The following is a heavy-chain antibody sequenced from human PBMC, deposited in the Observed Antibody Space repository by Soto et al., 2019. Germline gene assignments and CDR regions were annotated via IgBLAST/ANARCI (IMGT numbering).Heavy chain of an antibody. V-gene: IGHV3-30*18. CDR1: GLIFSSYG. Sequence: GGSLRLSCAASGLIFSSYGMHWVRQAPGKGLEWLAVISYDGTNKNYADSVKGRFTISRDNSKNTLYLQMNSLRPDDTAVYYCAKDTYFHDSSGYYVFDYWGQGTLVTVPS. CDR2: ISYDGTNK. J-gene: IGHJ4*02. D-gene: IGHD3-22*01. CDR3: AKDTYFHDSSGYYVFDY.